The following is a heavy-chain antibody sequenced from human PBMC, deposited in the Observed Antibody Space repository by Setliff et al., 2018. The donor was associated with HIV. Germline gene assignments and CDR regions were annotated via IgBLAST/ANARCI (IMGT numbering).Heavy chain of an antibody. V-gene: IGHV4-39*01. CDR1: AGSIRSSTYY. CDR2: INYRGNT. CDR3: ASLDGSESPYIYYYYMDV. Sequence: SETLSLTCTVSAGSIRSSTYYWAWIRQPPGKGLEWIGSINYRGNTYYNPSLKSRAAISVDTSKNQISLKLSSVTAADTAVYYCASLDGSESPYIYYYYMDVWGKGTAVTVSS. D-gene: IGHD3-10*01. J-gene: IGHJ6*03.